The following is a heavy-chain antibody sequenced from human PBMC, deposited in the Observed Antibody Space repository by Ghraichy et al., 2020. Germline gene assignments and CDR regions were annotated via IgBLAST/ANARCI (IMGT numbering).Heavy chain of an antibody. CDR1: GGSISSYY. Sequence: SETLSLTCTVSGGSISSYYWSWIRQPPGKGLEWIGYIYYSGSTNYNPSLKSRVTISVDTSKNQFSLKLSSVTAADTAVYYCARHGITMVRGVIMNRPYYYYYMDVWGKGTTVTVSS. CDR3: ARHGITMVRGVIMNRPYYYYYMDV. J-gene: IGHJ6*03. V-gene: IGHV4-59*08. D-gene: IGHD3-10*01. CDR2: IYYSGST.